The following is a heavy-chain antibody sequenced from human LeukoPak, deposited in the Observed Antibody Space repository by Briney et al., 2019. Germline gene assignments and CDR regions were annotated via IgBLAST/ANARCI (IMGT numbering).Heavy chain of an antibody. CDR3: VRDPYYYGSGSQGYY. J-gene: IGHJ4*02. V-gene: IGHV3-30*19. CDR2: ISYDGSNK. CDR1: GFTFSKYG. D-gene: IGHD3-10*01. Sequence: PGKSLRLSCEVSGFTFSKYGMHWVRQAPGKGLEWVAVISYDGSNKYYADSVKGRFTISRDNSKNTLYLQMNSLRAEDTAVYYCVRDPYYYGSGSQGYYWGQGTLVTVSS.